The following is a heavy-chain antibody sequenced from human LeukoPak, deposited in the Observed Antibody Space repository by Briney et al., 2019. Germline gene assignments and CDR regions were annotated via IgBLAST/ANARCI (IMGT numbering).Heavy chain of an antibody. CDR2: IYYSGST. V-gene: IGHV4-59*01. Sequence: SETLSLTCTVSGGSNSAYYWSWIRQPPGKGLEWIGYIYYSGSTNYNPSLKSRLTISIDTSKNQFSLKLNSMTAADTAVYYCVRNIYTSSYYFDYWGQGTLVTVSS. D-gene: IGHD6-6*01. J-gene: IGHJ4*02. CDR1: GGSNSAYY. CDR3: VRNIYTSSYYFDY.